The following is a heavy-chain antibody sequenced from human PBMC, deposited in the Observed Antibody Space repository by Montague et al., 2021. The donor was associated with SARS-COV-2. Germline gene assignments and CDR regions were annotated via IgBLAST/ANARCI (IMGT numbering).Heavy chain of an antibody. J-gene: IGHJ6*02. CDR2: IDWDGDK. Sequence: PALVKPTQTLTLTCTFSGFSLSTSGMCMTWIRQPPGKALEWLARIDWDGDKYYNTSLKIRLTISKDTSKNLVVLTMTNMDPVDTATYYCARGPSDTYYYNGMDVWGRGTTVTVSS. V-gene: IGHV2-70*11. CDR3: ARGPSDTYYYNGMDV. CDR1: GFSLSTSGMC.